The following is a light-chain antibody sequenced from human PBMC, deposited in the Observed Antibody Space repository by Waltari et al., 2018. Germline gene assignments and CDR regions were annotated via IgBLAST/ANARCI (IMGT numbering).Light chain of an antibody. CDR3: CSYAGSYTLV. CDR1: SSAVGGYNY. CDR2: DVS. J-gene: IGLJ2*01. V-gene: IGLV2-11*01. Sequence: QSALTQPRSVSGSPGQSVTISCTGTSSAVGGYNYVSWYQQHPGKAPQLMIYDVSKRPSGVPDRFSGSKSCNTASLTISGLQAEDEADYYCCSYAGSYTLVVGGGTKLTVL.